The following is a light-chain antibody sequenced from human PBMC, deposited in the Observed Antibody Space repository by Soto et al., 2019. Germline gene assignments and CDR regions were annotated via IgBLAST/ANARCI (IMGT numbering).Light chain of an antibody. CDR2: KAS. Sequence: DIQMTQSPSTLSASVGDRVTITCRASQSISSWLAWYQQKPGKAPNLLIYKASTLESGVPSRFSGSGSRTECTLTVSSLQPDDFATYYCQQYDSYPLTFGGGTKVEIK. J-gene: IGKJ4*01. CDR1: QSISSW. V-gene: IGKV1-5*03. CDR3: QQYDSYPLT.